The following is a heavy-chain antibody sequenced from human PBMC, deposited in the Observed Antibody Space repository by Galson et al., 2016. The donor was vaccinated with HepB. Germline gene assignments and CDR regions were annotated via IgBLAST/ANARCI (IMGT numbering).Heavy chain of an antibody. J-gene: IGHJ4*02. CDR1: GVSMSSTSFH. V-gene: IGHV4-61*02. CDR3: ARLDY. Sequence: TLSLTCTVSGVSMSSTSFHWTWIRQPAGKGLEWIGRIYISGSTNYNPSLKSRVTISLGTSKNQFSLKLTSVTAADTADYYCARLDYWGRGTLVTVSS. CDR2: IYISGST.